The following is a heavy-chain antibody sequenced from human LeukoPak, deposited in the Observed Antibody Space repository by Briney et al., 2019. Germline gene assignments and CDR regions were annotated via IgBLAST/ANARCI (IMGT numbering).Heavy chain of an antibody. Sequence: GGSLRLSCAASGFTFSSYGMHWVHQAPGKGLEWVAVISYDGSNKYYADSVKGRFTISRDNSKNTLYLQMNSLRAEDTAVYYCAKDYYYGSGFDYWGQGTLVTVSS. CDR1: GFTFSSYG. V-gene: IGHV3-30*18. J-gene: IGHJ4*02. CDR2: ISYDGSNK. CDR3: AKDYYYGSGFDY. D-gene: IGHD3-10*01.